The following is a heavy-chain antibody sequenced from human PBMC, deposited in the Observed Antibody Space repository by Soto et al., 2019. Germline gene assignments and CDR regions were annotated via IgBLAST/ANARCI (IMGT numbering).Heavy chain of an antibody. J-gene: IGHJ6*02. CDR2: INPNSGGT. CDR3: ASVETQRYYYGMAV. V-gene: IGHV1-2*04. D-gene: IGHD2-15*01. Sequence: ASVKVSCKASGYTFTGYYMHWVRQAPGQGLEWMGWINPNSGGTNYAQKFQGWVTMTRDTSISTAYMELSRLRSDDTAVYYCASVETQRYYYGMAVWGQGTTVTVSS. CDR1: GYTFTGYY.